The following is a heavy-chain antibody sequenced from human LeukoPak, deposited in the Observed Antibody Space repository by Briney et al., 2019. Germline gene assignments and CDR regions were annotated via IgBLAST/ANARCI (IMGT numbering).Heavy chain of an antibody. V-gene: IGHV3-23*01. J-gene: IGHJ4*02. CDR1: GFTFSSYW. CDR3: SSAHFRDY. Sequence: GGSLRLSCAASGFTFSSYWMSWVRQAPGKGLEWVSAISGSGTSTYYADSVKGRFTISRDNSKNTLYLQINSLRAEDTAIYYCSSAHFRDYWGQGTLVTVSS. D-gene: IGHD2/OR15-2a*01. CDR2: ISGSGTST.